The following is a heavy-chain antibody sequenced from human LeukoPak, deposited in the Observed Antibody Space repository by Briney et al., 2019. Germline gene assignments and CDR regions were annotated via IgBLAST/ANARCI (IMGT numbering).Heavy chain of an antibody. CDR3: APDIVVVPVAKNWFDP. CDR2: ISGSGGST. J-gene: IGHJ5*02. V-gene: IGHV3-23*01. CDR1: GFTFDNYA. D-gene: IGHD2-2*01. Sequence: PGGSLRLSCAASGFTFDNYAISWVRQAPGKGLEWVSSISGSGGSTYYADSVKGRFTISRDDSKCTLYLQMNSLRVEDTAVYYCAPDIVVVPVAKNWFDPWGQGTLVTVSS.